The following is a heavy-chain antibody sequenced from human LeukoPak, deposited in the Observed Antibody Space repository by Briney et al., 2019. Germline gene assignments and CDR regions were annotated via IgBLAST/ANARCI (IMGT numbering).Heavy chain of an antibody. D-gene: IGHD3-10*01. V-gene: IGHV3-21*01. CDR3: ARDTHYYGSRKEGAFDI. J-gene: IGHJ3*02. CDR2: ISSSRSYI. Sequence: GGSLRLSCAASGLTFSSYSMNWARQAPGKGLEWVSSISSSRSYIHYADSVKGRFTISRDNAKNSLYLQMNSLRAEDRAVYYCARDTHYYGSRKEGAFDIWGQGTMVIVSS. CDR1: GLTFSSYS.